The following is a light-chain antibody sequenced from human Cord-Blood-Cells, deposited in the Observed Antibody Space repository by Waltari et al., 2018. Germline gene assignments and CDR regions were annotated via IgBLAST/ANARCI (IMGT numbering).Light chain of an antibody. Sequence: DIVMTQSPDSLAVSVGERATINSKSSQSVLYTSNNKNYLSWYQQKTGKPPKLLIYWASTRESGVPDRFSGSGSGTDFTLPISSLQAEDVAVYYCQQYYSTPIPFGQGTRLEIK. CDR1: QSVLYTSNNKNY. CDR3: QQYYSTPIP. J-gene: IGKJ5*01. CDR2: WAS. V-gene: IGKV4-1*01.